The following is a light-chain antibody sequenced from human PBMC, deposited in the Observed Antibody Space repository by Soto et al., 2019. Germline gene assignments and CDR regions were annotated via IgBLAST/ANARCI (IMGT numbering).Light chain of an antibody. J-gene: IGKJ1*01. CDR2: GAS. CDR3: QQSFSTPPT. CDR1: QTITNF. V-gene: IGKV1-39*01. Sequence: DIQMTQSPSSLSASVGDRVTLTCRASQTITNFLNWYQHRRGEAPKLLIYGASSLQSGVPSRFSGSGSGTNFTLTIRGLQPEDFATYYCQQSFSTPPTFGLGTQVE.